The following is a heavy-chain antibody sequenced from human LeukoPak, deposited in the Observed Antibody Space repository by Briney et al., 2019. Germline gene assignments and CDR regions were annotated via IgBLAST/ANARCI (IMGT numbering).Heavy chain of an antibody. Sequence: GGSLRLSCAASGFTFSSYGMNWVRQAPGKGLEWVSGINWNGGSTGYADSVKGRFTISRDNAKNSLYLQMNSLRAEDTAVYYCAKDGDVVVGATDAFDIWGQGTMVTVSS. J-gene: IGHJ3*02. V-gene: IGHV3-20*04. D-gene: IGHD1-26*01. CDR1: GFTFSSYG. CDR3: AKDGDVVVGATDAFDI. CDR2: INWNGGST.